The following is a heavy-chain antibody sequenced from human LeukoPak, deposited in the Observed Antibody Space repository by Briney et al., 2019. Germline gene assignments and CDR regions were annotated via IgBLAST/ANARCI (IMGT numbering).Heavy chain of an antibody. V-gene: IGHV4-34*01. CDR3: ARGTRTIFGVVIPKYYFDY. Sequence: SETLSLTCAVYGGSFSGYYWSWIRQPPGKELEWIGEINHSGSTNYNPSLKSRVTISVDTSKNQFSLKLSSVTAADTAVYYCARGTRTIFGVVIPKYYFDYWGQGTLVTVSS. J-gene: IGHJ4*02. CDR2: INHSGST. D-gene: IGHD3-3*01. CDR1: GGSFSGYY.